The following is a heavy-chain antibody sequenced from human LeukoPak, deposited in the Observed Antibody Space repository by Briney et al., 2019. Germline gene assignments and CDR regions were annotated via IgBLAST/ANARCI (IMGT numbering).Heavy chain of an antibody. Sequence: ASVKVSCKASGYTFTSYAMRWVRQAPGQRLEWMGWINAGNGNTKYSQKFQGRVTITRDTSASTAYMELSSLRSEDTAVYYCARESGGSYQGIYYSDYWGQGTLVTVSS. CDR3: ARESGGSYQGIYYSDY. CDR2: INAGNGNT. V-gene: IGHV1-3*01. J-gene: IGHJ4*02. CDR1: GYTFTSYA. D-gene: IGHD1-26*01.